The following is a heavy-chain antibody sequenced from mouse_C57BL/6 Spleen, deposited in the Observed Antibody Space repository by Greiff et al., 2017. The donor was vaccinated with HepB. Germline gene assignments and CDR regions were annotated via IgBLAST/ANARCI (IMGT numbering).Heavy chain of an antibody. D-gene: IGHD2-2*01. V-gene: IGHV14-2*01. CDR3: GSGGYDVAMDV. CDR2: IDPEDGET. J-gene: IGHJ4*01. Sequence: VQLQQSGAELVKPGASVKLSCTASGFTITDYYMHWVKQRPEQGLEWIGRIDPEDGETKYAPKFKGKATITADTSSNTAYLQLSSLTSEDTAVCDCGSGGYDVAMDVWGQGTSVTVSS. CDR1: GFTITDYY.